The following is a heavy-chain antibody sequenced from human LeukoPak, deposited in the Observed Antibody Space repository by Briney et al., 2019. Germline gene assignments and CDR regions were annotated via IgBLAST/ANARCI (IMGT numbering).Heavy chain of an antibody. J-gene: IGHJ3*02. V-gene: IGHV1-69*06. CDR3: ARGTGANGDAFDI. D-gene: IGHD7-27*01. CDR2: IIPIFGTA. Sequence: SVKVSCKASGGTFSSYAISWVRQAPGRGLEWMGGIIPIFGTANYAQKFQGRVTITADKSTSTAYMELSSLRSEDTAVYYCARGTGANGDAFDIWGQGTMVTVSS. CDR1: GGTFSSYA.